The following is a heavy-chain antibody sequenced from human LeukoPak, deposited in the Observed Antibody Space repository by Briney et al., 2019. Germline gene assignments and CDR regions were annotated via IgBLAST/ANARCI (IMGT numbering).Heavy chain of an antibody. J-gene: IGHJ4*02. Sequence: GGSLTQTCAASGFTFIDYAIHWVRQAPGMGLEWLAVISYDGSHKFYADSVRGRFTISRDDSKNTLYLQMSSLRVEDTAVYSCARPRTAKWASAFDCWGQGTLVTVSS. D-gene: IGHD5-18*01. V-gene: IGHV3-30*04. CDR2: ISYDGSHK. CDR3: ARPRTAKWASAFDC. CDR1: GFTFIDYA.